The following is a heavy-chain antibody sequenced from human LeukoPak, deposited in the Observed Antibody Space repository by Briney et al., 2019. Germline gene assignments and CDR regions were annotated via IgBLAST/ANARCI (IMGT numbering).Heavy chain of an antibody. CDR2: INHSGST. CDR1: GGSFSGYY. D-gene: IGHD3-22*01. CDR3: ARGVDDRSGYQTHGFDY. Sequence: SETLSLTCAVYGGSFSGYYWSWIRQPPGKGLEWIGEINHSGSTNYNPSLKSRVTISVDTSKNQFSLKLSSVTAADTAVYYCARGVDDRSGYQTHGFDYWGQGTLVTVSS. V-gene: IGHV4-34*01. J-gene: IGHJ4*02.